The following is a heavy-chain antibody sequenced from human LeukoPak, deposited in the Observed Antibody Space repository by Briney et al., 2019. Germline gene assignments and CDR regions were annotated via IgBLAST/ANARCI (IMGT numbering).Heavy chain of an antibody. J-gene: IGHJ4*02. Sequence: ASVKVSCKASGYTFTSYGISWVRQAPGQGLEWMGWISAYNGNTNYAQKLQGRVTMTTDTSTNTAYMELRSLKSDDTAIYYCARHLFTELPGDFWGQGTLVTVSS. CDR2: ISAYNGNT. D-gene: IGHD3-10*02. CDR1: GYTFTSYG. CDR3: ARHLFTELPGDF. V-gene: IGHV1-18*01.